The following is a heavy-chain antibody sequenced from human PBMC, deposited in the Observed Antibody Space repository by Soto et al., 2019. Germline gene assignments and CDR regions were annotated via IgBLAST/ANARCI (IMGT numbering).Heavy chain of an antibody. CDR2: IYSSGST. V-gene: IGHV4-61*01. CDR1: GDSVSSDNYY. Sequence: QVQLQESGPGLVKPSETLSLTCTVSGDSVSSDNYYWTWIRQPPGKGLEWIGYIYSSGSTNYNPSLKRRVTVSLDTSSDQFSLKLTSGTAADTAVYYCARDIRGYSRAFDYWGQGTLVTVSS. J-gene: IGHJ4*02. D-gene: IGHD5-18*01. CDR3: ARDIRGYSRAFDY.